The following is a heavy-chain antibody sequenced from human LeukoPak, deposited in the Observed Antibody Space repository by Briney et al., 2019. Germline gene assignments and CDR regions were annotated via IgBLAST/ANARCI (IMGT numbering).Heavy chain of an antibody. Sequence: GGSLRLSCAASGFTVSSNYMSWVRRAPGKGLEWVSVIYSGGSTYYADSVKGRFTISRDNSKNTLYLQMNSLRAEDTAVYYCARDTQSGMAFDYWGQGTLVTVSS. CDR1: GFTVSSNY. V-gene: IGHV3-66*02. J-gene: IGHJ4*02. CDR2: IYSGGST. CDR3: ARDTQSGMAFDY. D-gene: IGHD3-10*01.